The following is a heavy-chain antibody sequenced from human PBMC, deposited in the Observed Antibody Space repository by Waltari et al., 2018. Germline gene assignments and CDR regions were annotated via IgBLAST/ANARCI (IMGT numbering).Heavy chain of an antibody. CDR2: INYSGNT. V-gene: IGHV4-34*01. CDR3: ARGRPSDDGRLLGFFD. J-gene: IGHJ4*02. CDR1: SESFSAYS. D-gene: IGHD3-3*01. Sequence: QVQLQQWGVGLLKPSETLSLTCAVSSESFSAYSWNWIRQPPGKGLEWSGEINYSGNTNYNSSLRSRVTILADASKIQVSLKLRAATAADTAMYYCARGRPSDDGRLLGFFDWGQGILVTVAS.